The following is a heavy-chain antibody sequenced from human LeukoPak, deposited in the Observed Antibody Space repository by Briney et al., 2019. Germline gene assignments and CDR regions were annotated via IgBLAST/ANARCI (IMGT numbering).Heavy chain of an antibody. D-gene: IGHD3-10*01. CDR1: GFTFSSYA. CDR3: ARDRPREVRGVISYYFDY. Sequence: RRSLRLSCAASGFTFSSYAMHWVRQAPGKGLEWVAVISYDGSNKYYADSVKGRFTISRDNSKNTLYLQMNGLRAEDTAVYYCARDRPREVRGVISYYFDYWGQGTLVTVSS. CDR2: ISYDGSNK. J-gene: IGHJ4*02. V-gene: IGHV3-30*04.